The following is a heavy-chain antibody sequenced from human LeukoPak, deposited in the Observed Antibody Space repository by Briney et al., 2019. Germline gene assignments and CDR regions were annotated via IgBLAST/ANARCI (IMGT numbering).Heavy chain of an antibody. CDR2: IYPGGSDT. D-gene: IGHD6-19*01. CDR1: GYSFTSYW. J-gene: IGHJ4*02. CDR3: ARAGMAVAEPIDY. V-gene: IGHV5-51*01. Sequence: GESLKISCKGSGYSFTSYWIGWVRQMPGKGLEWMGIIYPGGSDTRYSPSFQGQVTISADKSISTAYLQWSSLKASDTAMYYCARAGMAVAEPIDYWGQGTLVTVSS.